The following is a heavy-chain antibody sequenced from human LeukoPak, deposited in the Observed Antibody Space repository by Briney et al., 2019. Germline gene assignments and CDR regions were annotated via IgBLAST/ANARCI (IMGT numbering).Heavy chain of an antibody. CDR3: ARGPGSGYDLAPGVY. CDR2: INTNTGNP. CDR1: GYTFTSYA. D-gene: IGHD5-12*01. V-gene: IGHV7-4-1*02. J-gene: IGHJ4*02. Sequence: VASVKVSCKASGYTFTSYAMNWVRQAPGQGLEWMGWINTNTGNPTYAQGFTGRFVFSLDTSVSTAYLQISSLGAEDTAVYYCARGPGSGYDLAPGVYWGQGTLVTVSS.